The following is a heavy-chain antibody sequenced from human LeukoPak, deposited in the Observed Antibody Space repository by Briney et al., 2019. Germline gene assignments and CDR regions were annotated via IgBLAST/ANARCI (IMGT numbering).Heavy chain of an antibody. V-gene: IGHV3-74*01. CDR2: IKSDGSST. Sequence: GGSLRLSCAASGFTFSSYWMHWVRQPPGKGLVWVSRIKSDGSSTSYADSVKGRFTISRDNAKNTLYLQMNSLRAEDTAVYYCARSDWFDPWGQGTLVTVSS. J-gene: IGHJ5*02. CDR3: ARSDWFDP. CDR1: GFTFSSYW.